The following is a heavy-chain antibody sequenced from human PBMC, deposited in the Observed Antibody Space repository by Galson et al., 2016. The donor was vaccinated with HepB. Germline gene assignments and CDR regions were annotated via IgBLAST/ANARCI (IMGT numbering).Heavy chain of an antibody. CDR3: MRHASNSGWRTAFQN. CDR1: TYIFSNYW. CDR2: IYPGDSET. V-gene: IGHV5-51*01. J-gene: IGHJ1*01. D-gene: IGHD5-12*01. Sequence: SGAEVKKPGESLKLSCQGSTYIFSNYWIGWVRQMPGKGLEWVGIIYPGDSETIYSPTFQGRVTIPADKSIGTAYLQWNSLKVSDTAIYYCMRHASNSGWRTAFQNWGQGTLVTVSA.